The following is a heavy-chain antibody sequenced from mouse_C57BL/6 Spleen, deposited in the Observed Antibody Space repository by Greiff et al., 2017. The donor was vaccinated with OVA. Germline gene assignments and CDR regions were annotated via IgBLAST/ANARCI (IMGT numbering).Heavy chain of an antibody. J-gene: IGHJ2*01. CDR3: TRMRTQATYYFDY. V-gene: IGHV1-9*01. CDR2: ILPGSGST. Sequence: VKLQESGAELMKPGASVKISCKATGYTFTGYWIEWVKQRPGHGLEWIGEILPGSGSTNYNEKFKGKATFTAETSSNTAYMQLSSLTTEDSAIYYCTRMRTQATYYFDYWGKGTTLTVSS. CDR1: GYTFTGYW. D-gene: IGHD3-2*02.